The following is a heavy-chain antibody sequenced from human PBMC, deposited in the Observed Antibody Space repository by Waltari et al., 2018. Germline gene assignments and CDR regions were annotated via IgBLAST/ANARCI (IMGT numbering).Heavy chain of an antibody. J-gene: IGHJ4*02. CDR3: ARSGTYRGYFDY. D-gene: IGHD1-26*01. CDR2: IYYSGNT. Sequence: QLQLQESGPGLVKPSETLSLTCTVSGGSIGSSNNYGGWLRRPPGKGLEWIGSIYYSGNTYYNPSLKSRVTISVDTSKNQFSLRLSSATAADTAVYYCARSGTYRGYFDYWGQGTLVTVSS. CDR1: GGSIGSSNNY. V-gene: IGHV4-39*01.